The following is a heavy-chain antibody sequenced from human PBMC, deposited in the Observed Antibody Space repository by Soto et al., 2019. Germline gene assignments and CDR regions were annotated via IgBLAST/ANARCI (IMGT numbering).Heavy chain of an antibody. CDR2: IIPIFGTA. J-gene: IGHJ4*02. D-gene: IGHD3-9*01. CDR1: GGTFSSYA. V-gene: IGHV1-69*01. Sequence: QVQLVQSGAEVKKPGSSVKVSCKASGGTFSSYAISWVRQAPGQGREWMGGIIPIFGTANYAQKLQGRVTLTADESTSTAYMELSSLRSEDTAVYYCARLMGLRYFDWSFDYWGQGTLVTVSS. CDR3: ARLMGLRYFDWSFDY.